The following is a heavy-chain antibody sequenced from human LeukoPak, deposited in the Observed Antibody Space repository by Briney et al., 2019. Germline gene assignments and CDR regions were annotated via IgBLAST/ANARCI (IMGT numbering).Heavy chain of an antibody. J-gene: IGHJ4*02. D-gene: IGHD3-10*01. CDR1: GFTFNNYA. CDR2: ISESGGST. CDR3: AKEHPKLLWFGESLDY. V-gene: IGHV3-23*01. Sequence: GGSLRLSCAASGFTFNNYAMNWVRQAPGKGLEWVSAISESGGSTDYADSVKGRFSISRDNSKNSLYLQMNNLRAEDTAVYYCAKEHPKLLWFGESLDYWGQGTLVTVSS.